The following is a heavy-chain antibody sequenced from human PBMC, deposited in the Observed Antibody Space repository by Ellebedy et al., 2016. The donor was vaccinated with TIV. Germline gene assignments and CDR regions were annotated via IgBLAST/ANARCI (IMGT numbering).Heavy chain of an antibody. CDR1: GFTVSSNY. Sequence: GGSLRLSXAASGFTVSSNYMSWVRQAPGKGLEWVSVIYSGGSTYYADSVKGRFTISRDNSKNTLYLQMNSLRAEDTAVYYCARDNYDSSGYYHDYWGQGTLVTVSS. CDR3: ARDNYDSSGYYHDY. CDR2: IYSGGST. D-gene: IGHD3-22*01. V-gene: IGHV3-66*01. J-gene: IGHJ4*02.